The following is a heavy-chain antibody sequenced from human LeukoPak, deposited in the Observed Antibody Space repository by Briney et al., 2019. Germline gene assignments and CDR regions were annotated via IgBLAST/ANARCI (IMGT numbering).Heavy chain of an antibody. J-gene: IGHJ3*02. CDR2: IIGCGGST. CDR1: GVTFWRYL. V-gene: IGHV3-23*01. Sequence: GGPLSLSCELSGVTFWRYLVMGARQAPGEGGEWGGDIIGCGGSTYYADSINGRFPISRDNSTNTLYMQMNRLRVNDTAVYYSAKDTPSVVVVAAPSDAFDIWGQGTMVTVSS. CDR3: AKDTPSVVVVAAPSDAFDI. D-gene: IGHD2-15*01.